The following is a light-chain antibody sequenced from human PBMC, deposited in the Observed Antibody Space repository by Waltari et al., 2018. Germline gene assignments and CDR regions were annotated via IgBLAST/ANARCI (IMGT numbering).Light chain of an antibody. CDR1: SSDIGGYNY. J-gene: IGLJ2*01. CDR2: DVS. CDR3: SSYAGSNTFL. V-gene: IGLV2-11*01. Sequence: QAALTQPPSVSGSPGQSVTISCTGTSSDIGGYNYVSWYQQHPGKAPKLMIYDVSKRPSGVSDRFSGSKSGNTASLTISGLQAEDEADDYGSSYAGSNTFLFGGGTRLTVL.